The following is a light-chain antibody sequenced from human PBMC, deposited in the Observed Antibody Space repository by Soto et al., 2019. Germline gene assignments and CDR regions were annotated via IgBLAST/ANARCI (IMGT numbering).Light chain of an antibody. CDR2: DVS. Sequence: QSALTQPASVSGSPGQSITISCTGTSSDVGGYNYVSWYQQHPGKAPKLMIYDVSNRPSGVSNRCSGSKSGNTASLTISGRQAEDEADYYCSSYTSSSTLVVFGGGTKVTVL. J-gene: IGLJ2*01. CDR3: SSYTSSSTLVV. CDR1: SSDVGGYNY. V-gene: IGLV2-14*01.